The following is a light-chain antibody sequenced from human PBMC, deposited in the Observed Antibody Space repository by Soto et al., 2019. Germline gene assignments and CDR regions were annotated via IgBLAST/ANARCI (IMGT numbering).Light chain of an antibody. J-gene: IGKJ1*01. Sequence: DIQMTQSPSSLSASVGDRVTITCRASQSISSNLNWYQQKPGKAPKLLIYAASNLQSGVPSTFSGSGSGADFTLTISSLQPEDFATYYCQQSHSIPWTLGQGTKVDIK. CDR1: QSISSN. V-gene: IGKV1-39*01. CDR2: AAS. CDR3: QQSHSIPWT.